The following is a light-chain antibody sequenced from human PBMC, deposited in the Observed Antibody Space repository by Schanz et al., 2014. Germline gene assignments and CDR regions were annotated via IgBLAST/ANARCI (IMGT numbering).Light chain of an antibody. Sequence: QSALTQPPSASGSPGQSVTISCTGTSSDVGGYNYVSWYQQHPGKGPKVMIYEVTKRPSGVPDRFSGSKSGNTASLTISGLQAEDEADYYCCSYAGTYSVVFGGGTKLTVL. CDR1: SSDVGGYNY. V-gene: IGLV2-8*01. CDR3: CSYAGTYSVV. CDR2: EVT. J-gene: IGLJ2*01.